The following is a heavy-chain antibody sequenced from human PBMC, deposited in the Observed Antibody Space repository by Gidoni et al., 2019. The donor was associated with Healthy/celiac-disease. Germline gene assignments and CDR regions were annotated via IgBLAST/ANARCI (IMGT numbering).Heavy chain of an antibody. V-gene: IGHV3-30*18. J-gene: IGHJ4*02. D-gene: IGHD6-13*01. CDR2: ISYDGSRK. CDR1: GFTFSSYG. Sequence: QVQLVESGGGVVQPGRSLRLSCAASGFTFSSYGMNWIRQAPGKGLEWVAVISYDGSRKDYGDFVKGRFTISRDNSKNTMYLQMNSLRPEDTAVYYCAKDLLGQQPAWGQGMLVTVSS. CDR3: AKDLLGQQPA.